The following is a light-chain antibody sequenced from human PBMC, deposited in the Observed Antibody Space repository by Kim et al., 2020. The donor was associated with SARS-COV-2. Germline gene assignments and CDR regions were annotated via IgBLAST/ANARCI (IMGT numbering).Light chain of an antibody. V-gene: IGKV1-5*03. CDR1: QSINNW. CDR3: QQYSNYSPIT. CDR2: RTS. J-gene: IGKJ5*01. Sequence: DIRMTQSPSTLSASIGDRVTITCRASQSINNWLAWYQQKPGRAPTLLIYRTSDLESGVPSRFRGSGSGTEFTLTINSLQPDDFATYFCQQYSNYSPITFGQGTRLEIK.